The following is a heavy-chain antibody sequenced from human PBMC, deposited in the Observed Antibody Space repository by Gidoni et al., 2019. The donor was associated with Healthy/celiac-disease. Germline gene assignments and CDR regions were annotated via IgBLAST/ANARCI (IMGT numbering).Heavy chain of an antibody. V-gene: IGHV3-23*01. J-gene: IGHJ6*02. CDR3: AKAVAGTFHYYGMDV. CDR2: MSGSGGST. CDR1: GLPFRRYA. D-gene: IGHD6-19*01. Sequence: EVQLLESGGGLVQPGGSLRLSCAASGLPFRRYAMSWVRQAPGKGLEWFSAMSGSGGSTYYADSVKGRFTISRDNSKNTLYLQMNSLRAEDTAVYYCAKAVAGTFHYYGMDVWGQGTTVTVSS.